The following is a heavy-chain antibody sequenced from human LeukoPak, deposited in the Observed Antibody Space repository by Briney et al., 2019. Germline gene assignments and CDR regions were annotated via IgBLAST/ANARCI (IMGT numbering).Heavy chain of an antibody. CDR3: ARAERNAFDI. V-gene: IGHV4-30-4*08. J-gene: IGHJ3*02. D-gene: IGHD1-1*01. Sequence: SETLSLTCTVSGGSISSGDYYWSWIRQPPGKGLEWIGYIYDSGSTYYNPSLKSRVTISVDTSKNQFSLKLSSVTAADTAVYYCARAERNAFDIWGQGTMVTVSS. CDR1: GGSISSGDYY. CDR2: IYDSGST.